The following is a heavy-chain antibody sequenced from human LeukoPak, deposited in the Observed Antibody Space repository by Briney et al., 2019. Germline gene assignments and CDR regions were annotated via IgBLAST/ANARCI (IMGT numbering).Heavy chain of an antibody. V-gene: IGHV3-48*03. D-gene: IGHD1-26*01. CDR1: GFTFSSYE. J-gene: IGHJ4*02. CDR2: ISSSGSTI. Sequence: GGSLRLSCAASGFTFSSYEMNWVRQAPGKGLEWVSYISSSGSTIYYADSVKGRFTISRDNAKNSLYLQMNSLRAEDTAVYYCAREESYSFDYWGQGTLVTVSS. CDR3: AREESYSFDY.